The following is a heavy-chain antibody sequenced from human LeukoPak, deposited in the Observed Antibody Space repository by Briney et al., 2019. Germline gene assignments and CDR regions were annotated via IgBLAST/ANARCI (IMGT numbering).Heavy chain of an antibody. J-gene: IGHJ4*02. CDR1: GYMFTSHG. CDR3: ARESIGGYGFDY. D-gene: IGHD6-25*01. Sequence: ASVRVSCKSSGYMFTSHGIHWLRQAPGQGLEWMGWISAQNGNANYMQQFLGRVTMTRDTSASTVYMELRSLKSDDTAVYYCARESIGGYGFDYWGQGTPVTVSS. V-gene: IGHV1-18*01. CDR2: ISAQNGNA.